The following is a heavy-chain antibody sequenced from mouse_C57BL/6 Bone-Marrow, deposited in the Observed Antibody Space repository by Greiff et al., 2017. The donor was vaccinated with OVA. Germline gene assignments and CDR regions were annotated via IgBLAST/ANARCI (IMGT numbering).Heavy chain of an antibody. CDR1: GFTFSDYY. CDR2: INYDGSST. Sequence: EVMLVESEGGLVQPGSSMKLSCTASGFTFSDYYMAWVRQVPEKGLEWVANINYDGSSTYYLDSLKSRFIISRDNAKNMLYLQMSSLKAEDTATYYSARGGWDWYFDVWGTGTTVTVSS. V-gene: IGHV5-16*01. CDR3: ARGGWDWYFDV. D-gene: IGHD3-3*01. J-gene: IGHJ1*03.